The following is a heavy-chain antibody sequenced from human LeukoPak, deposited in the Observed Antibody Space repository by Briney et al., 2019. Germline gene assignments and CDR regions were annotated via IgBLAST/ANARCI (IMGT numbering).Heavy chain of an antibody. CDR1: GGSFSGYY. V-gene: IGHV4-59*10. Sequence: PSETLSLTCAVYGGSFSGYYWTWIRQPPGKGLEWIGLVYATGSANYNPSLKSRVTMSVDTSKSHSSLILSSVTAADTAIYYCARILTPRSRWSGFDIWGPGTMVTVSS. CDR3: ARILTPRSRWSGFDI. CDR2: VYATGSA. J-gene: IGHJ3*02. D-gene: IGHD3-3*01.